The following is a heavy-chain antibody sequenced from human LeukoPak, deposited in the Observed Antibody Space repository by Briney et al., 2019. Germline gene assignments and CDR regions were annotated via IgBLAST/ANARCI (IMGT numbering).Heavy chain of an antibody. J-gene: IGHJ4*02. CDR1: GGSISSYY. Sequence: SETLSLTCTVSGGSISSYYWGWIRQPPGKGLEWIGYIYYSGSTNYNPSLKSRVTISVDTSKNQLSLKLSSVTAADTAVYYCARYVSGYYDSSGYYSPNRFDYWGQGTLVTVSS. CDR2: IYYSGST. D-gene: IGHD3-22*01. CDR3: ARYVSGYYDSSGYYSPNRFDY. V-gene: IGHV4-59*01.